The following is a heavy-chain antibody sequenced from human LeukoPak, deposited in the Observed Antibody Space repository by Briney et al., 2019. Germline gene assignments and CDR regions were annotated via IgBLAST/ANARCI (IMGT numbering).Heavy chain of an antibody. CDR1: GFTFDDYG. D-gene: IGHD6-13*01. Sequence: GGSLRLSCAASGFTFDDYGMSWVRQAPGKGLEWVSGINWNGGSTGYADSVKGRFTISRDNAKNSLYLQMNSLRAEDTALYYCARGKSQQLVAAHFDYWGQGTLVTVSS. CDR2: INWNGGST. CDR3: ARGKSQQLVAAHFDY. J-gene: IGHJ4*02. V-gene: IGHV3-20*04.